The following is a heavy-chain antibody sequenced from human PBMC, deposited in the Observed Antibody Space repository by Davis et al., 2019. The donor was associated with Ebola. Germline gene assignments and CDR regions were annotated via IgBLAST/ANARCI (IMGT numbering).Heavy chain of an antibody. D-gene: IGHD2-2*01. CDR2: ISGIGGNT. Sequence: GESLKISCAASGFTFGSYAMSWVRQAPGKGLEWVSGISGIGGNTKYADSVKGRFTISRDNSKNTLYLQVNSLRAEDTAVYYCASRRYCPSPICSIAGVFDSWGQGTLVTVSS. CDR1: GFTFGSYA. J-gene: IGHJ4*02. CDR3: ASRRYCPSPICSIAGVFDS. V-gene: IGHV3-23*01.